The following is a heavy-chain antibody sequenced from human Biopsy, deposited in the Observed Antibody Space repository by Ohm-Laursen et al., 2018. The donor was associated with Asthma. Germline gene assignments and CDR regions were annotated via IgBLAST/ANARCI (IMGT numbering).Heavy chain of an antibody. CDR2: IMTGFRTT. D-gene: IGHD6-19*01. J-gene: IGHJ6*02. CDR1: GGTFSNFA. V-gene: IGHV1-69*13. Sequence: SVKASCKAPGGTFSNFAISWVRQAPGQGLEWLGGIMTGFRTTNYAQKFQGRVTITADESTSTAYIEVTSLRSEDTAIYYCARCQVGYSSGWSLLLKKIYYSGMDVWGQGTAVTVSS. CDR3: ARCQVGYSSGWSLLLKKIYYSGMDV.